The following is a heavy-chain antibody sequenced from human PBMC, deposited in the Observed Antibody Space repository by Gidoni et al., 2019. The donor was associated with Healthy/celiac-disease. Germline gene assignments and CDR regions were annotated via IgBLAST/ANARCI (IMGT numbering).Heavy chain of an antibody. J-gene: IGHJ4*02. CDR1: GFTFSSYG. D-gene: IGHD2-2*01. Sequence: QVQLVESGGGVVQPGRSLRLSCAASGFTFSSYGMHWVRQAPGKGLEWVAVISYDGSNKYYADSVKGRFTISRDNSKNTLYLQMNSLRAEDTAVYYCAKDPWLGYCSSTSCQPNDYWGQGTLVTVSS. CDR3: AKDPWLGYCSSTSCQPNDY. V-gene: IGHV3-30*18. CDR2: ISYDGSNK.